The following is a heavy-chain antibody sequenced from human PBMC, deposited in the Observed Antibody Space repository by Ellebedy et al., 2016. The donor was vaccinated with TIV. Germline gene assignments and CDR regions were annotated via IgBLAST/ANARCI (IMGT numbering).Heavy chain of an antibody. D-gene: IGHD6-13*01. CDR2: ISYSGST. V-gene: IGHV4-59*01. CDR1: GGSISPYY. J-gene: IGHJ3*02. CDR3: ARAVWQQPVADAFDI. Sequence: MPGGSLRLSCTVSGGSISPYYWSWLRKPPGKGLEWIGYISYSGSTNYNPSLKSRVTISVDTSKNQFSLRLSSMTAADTAVYYSARAVWQQPVADAFDIWGQGTMVTVSS.